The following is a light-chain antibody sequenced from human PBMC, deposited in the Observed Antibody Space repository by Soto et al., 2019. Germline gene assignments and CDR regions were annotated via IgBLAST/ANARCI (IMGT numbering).Light chain of an antibody. CDR3: QQYNDWPRA. V-gene: IGKV3-15*01. J-gene: IGKJ1*01. Sequence: EIVMTQSPATLSVSPGERATLSCRASQSVRSNLAWYQQKPGQGPRLLIYGASTRATGIPARFSGRGSGTEFSLTISSLQSEDFAVYYWQQYNDWPRAFGQGTKVEI. CDR2: GAS. CDR1: QSVRSN.